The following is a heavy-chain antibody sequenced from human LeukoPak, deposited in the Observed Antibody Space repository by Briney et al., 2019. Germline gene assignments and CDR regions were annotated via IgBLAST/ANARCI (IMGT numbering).Heavy chain of an antibody. V-gene: IGHV1-69*06. J-gene: IGHJ6*03. D-gene: IGHD6-13*01. CDR3: ARDPGAAAGLYYYYYMDV. Sequence: ASVKVSCKASGGTFSSYAISWVRQAPGQGLEWMGGIIPIFGTANYAQKFQGRVTITADKSTSTAYMELSSLRSEDTAVYYCARDPGAAAGLYYYYYMDVWGKGTTVTVSS. CDR2: IIPIFGTA. CDR1: GGTFSSYA.